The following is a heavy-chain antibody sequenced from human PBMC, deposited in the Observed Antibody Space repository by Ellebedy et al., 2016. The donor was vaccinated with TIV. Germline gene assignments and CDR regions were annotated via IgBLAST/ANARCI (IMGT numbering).Heavy chain of an antibody. V-gene: IGHV3-23*01. J-gene: IGHJ4*02. CDR1: GFTFNNYA. CDR3: AKDRISGDGYWVFDQ. CDR2: ISSSGDST. D-gene: IGHD5-18*01. Sequence: GESLKISCAASGFTFNNYAMSWVRQAPGKGLEWVSAISSSGDSTVYRDSVKGRFTISRDNSKNTVDLQMNSRRAEDTAVYDCAKDRISGDGYWVFDQWGQGALVTVSS.